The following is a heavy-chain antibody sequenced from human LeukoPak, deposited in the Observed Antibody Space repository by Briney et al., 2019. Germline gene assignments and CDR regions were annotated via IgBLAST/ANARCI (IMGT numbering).Heavy chain of an antibody. CDR2: ISPYNGNT. CDR1: GYTFTTFG. V-gene: IGHV1-18*01. J-gene: IGHJ4*02. D-gene: IGHD2-2*02. Sequence: ASVKVSCKASGYTFTTFGISWVRQAPGQGLEWMGWISPYNGNTNYAQNLQGRLTMTTDTSTTTAYMELRSLRSDDTAVYYCARMDCLSPSCYTLDYWGQGTLVTVSS. CDR3: ARMDCLSPSCYTLDY.